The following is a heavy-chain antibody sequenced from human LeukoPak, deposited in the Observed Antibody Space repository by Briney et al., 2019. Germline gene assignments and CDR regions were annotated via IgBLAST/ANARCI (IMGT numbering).Heavy chain of an antibody. V-gene: IGHV4-59*01. CDR3: ARVGGTNYFDY. CDR1: GGSISSYY. CDR2: IYYSGST. J-gene: IGHJ4*02. Sequence: SETLSLTCTVSGGSISSYYWSWIRQPPGKGLEWIGYIYYSGSTNYNPSLKSRVTISVDTSKNQFSLKLSSVTAADTDVYYCARVGGTNYFDYWRQGTLVTVSS. D-gene: IGHD1-14*01.